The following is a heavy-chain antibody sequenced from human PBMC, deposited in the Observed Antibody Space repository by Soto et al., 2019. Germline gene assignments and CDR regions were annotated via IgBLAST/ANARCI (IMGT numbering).Heavy chain of an antibody. D-gene: IGHD6-6*01. CDR2: IIPIFGTA. CDR3: ARDLVYSSLYYFDY. V-gene: IGHV1-69*13. CDR1: GGTFSSYA. Sequence: GASVKVSCKASGGTFSSYAISWVRQAPGQGLEWMGVIIPIFGTANYAQKFQGRVTITADESTSTVYMELSSLRSEDTAVYYCARDLVYSSLYYFDYWGQGTLVTVSS. J-gene: IGHJ4*02.